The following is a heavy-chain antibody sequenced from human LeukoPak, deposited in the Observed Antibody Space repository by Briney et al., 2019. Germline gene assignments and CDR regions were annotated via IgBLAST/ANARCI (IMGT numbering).Heavy chain of an antibody. V-gene: IGHV3-64*01. Sequence: GGSLRLSCAASGFTFSSYAMHWVRQAPGKGLEYVSAISSNGGSTYYANSVKGRFTISRDNSKNTLYLQMGSLRAEDMAVYYCAGVSLTYYYVDYWGQGTLVTVSS. CDR1: GFTFSSYA. D-gene: IGHD3-10*02. CDR3: AGVSLTYYYVDY. CDR2: ISSNGGST. J-gene: IGHJ4*02.